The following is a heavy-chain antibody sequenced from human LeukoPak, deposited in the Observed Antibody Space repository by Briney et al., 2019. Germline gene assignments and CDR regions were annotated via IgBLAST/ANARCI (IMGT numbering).Heavy chain of an antibody. CDR1: GFTFSSYA. CDR3: ARPTITMVRGVITPSFGY. D-gene: IGHD3-10*01. V-gene: IGHV3-30-3*01. CDR2: ISYDGSNK. J-gene: IGHJ4*02. Sequence: PGGSLRLSCAASGFTFSSYAMHWVRQAPGEGLEWVAVISYDGSNKYYADSVKGRFTISRDNSKNTLYLQMNSLSAEDTAVYYCARPTITMVRGVITPSFGYWGQGALVTVSS.